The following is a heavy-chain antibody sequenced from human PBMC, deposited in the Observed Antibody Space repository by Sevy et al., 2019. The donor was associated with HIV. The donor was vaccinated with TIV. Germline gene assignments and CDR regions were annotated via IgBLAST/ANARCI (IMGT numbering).Heavy chain of an antibody. Sequence: GGSLRLSCEASGFTFGGSALHWVRQAPGRGLEWVGVIWCDGSFKYYEDSVKGRLTISRENAKNTAYLQMNSLRGEDTAGYYCAKDQGPYGSGSPEFWGQGALVTVSS. CDR1: GFTFGGSA. CDR2: IWCDGSFK. V-gene: IGHV3-33*03. J-gene: IGHJ4*02. D-gene: IGHD3-10*01. CDR3: AKDQGPYGSGSPEF.